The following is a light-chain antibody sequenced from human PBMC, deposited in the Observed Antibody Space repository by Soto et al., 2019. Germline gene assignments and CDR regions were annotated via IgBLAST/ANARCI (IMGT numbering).Light chain of an antibody. V-gene: IGKV1-39*01. CDR3: QQRYITPWT. CDR1: QRVNNY. CDR2: AAS. J-gene: IGKJ1*01. Sequence: DVQMTQSPSSLSASVGDRVTITCRASQRVNNYLNWYQQKPGEAPKLLISAASSLQIGVPSRFGGSGSGTDFTLAISGLQPEDFAIYYCQQRYITPWTFGQGTKVDIK.